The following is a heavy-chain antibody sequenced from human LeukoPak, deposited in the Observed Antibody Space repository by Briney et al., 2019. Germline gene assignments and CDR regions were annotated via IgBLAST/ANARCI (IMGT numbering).Heavy chain of an antibody. CDR3: ASLIVGASGGIFDY. CDR1: GFTFSSYA. V-gene: IGHV3-30*04. Sequence: PGGSLRLSCAASGFTFSSYAMHWVRQAPGKGLEWVAVISYDGSNKYYADSVKGRFTISRDNSKNTLYLQMNSLRAEDTAVYYCASLIVGASGGIFDYWGQGTLVTVSS. J-gene: IGHJ4*02. CDR2: ISYDGSNK. D-gene: IGHD1-26*01.